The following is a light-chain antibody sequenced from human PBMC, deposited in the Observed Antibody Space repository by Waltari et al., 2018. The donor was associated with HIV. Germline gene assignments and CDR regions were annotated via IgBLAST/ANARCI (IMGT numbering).Light chain of an antibody. CDR2: GVS. V-gene: IGLV2-11*01. CDR3: CSYAGGSRV. J-gene: IGLJ1*01. Sequence: QSALTQPRSVSGSPGQSVTISCTGTSSAFGGYNFVSWYQQHPGKVPKLLVYGVSKRPSGVPDRFSGSKSGNTASLTISGLQVEDEGDYYCCSYAGGSRVFGTGTKVTVL. CDR1: SSAFGGYNF.